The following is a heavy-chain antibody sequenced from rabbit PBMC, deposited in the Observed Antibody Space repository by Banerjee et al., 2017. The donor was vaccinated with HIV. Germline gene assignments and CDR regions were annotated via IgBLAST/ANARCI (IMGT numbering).Heavy chain of an antibody. D-gene: IGHD1-1*01. CDR1: GFTISNNYY. V-gene: IGHV1S40*01. CDR2: IYGGSSGST. CDR3: ARPYGIASGYYDL. Sequence: EESGGDLVKPGASLTLTCTATGFTISNNYYMCWVRQAPGKGLEWVACIYGGSSGSTWYASWAKGRFAISKTSSTTVTLQMTSLTAADTATYFCARPYGIASGYYDLWGPGTLVTVS. J-gene: IGHJ6*01.